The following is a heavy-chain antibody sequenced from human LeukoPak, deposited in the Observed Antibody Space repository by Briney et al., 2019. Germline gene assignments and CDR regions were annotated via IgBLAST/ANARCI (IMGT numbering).Heavy chain of an antibody. D-gene: IGHD2-15*01. J-gene: IGHJ4*02. V-gene: IGHV4-39*01. CDR3: ARLGVVVVAATRSYYFDY. Sequence: SETLSLTCTVSGGSISSSSYYWGWIRQPPGKGLEWIGSIYYSGSTYYNPSLKSRVTISVDTSKNQFSLKLSSVTAADTAVSYCARLGVVVVAATRSYYFDYWGQGTLVTVSS. CDR2: IYYSGST. CDR1: GGSISSSSYY.